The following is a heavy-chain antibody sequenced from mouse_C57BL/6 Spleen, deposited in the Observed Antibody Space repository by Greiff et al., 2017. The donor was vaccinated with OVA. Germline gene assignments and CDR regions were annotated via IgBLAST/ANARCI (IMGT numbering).Heavy chain of an antibody. CDR1: GFSLTSYG. D-gene: IGHD2-1*01. V-gene: IGHV2-2*01. CDR2: IWSGGST. Sequence: VQLQQSGPGLVQPSQSLSISCTVSGFSLTSYGVHWVRQSPGKGLEWLGVIWSGGSTDYYAAFISSLSISKDNTKSQVFYKMNSLQADDTAIYYCARKEGDYGNYVDYWGQGTTLTVAS. J-gene: IGHJ2*01. CDR3: ARKEGDYGNYVDY.